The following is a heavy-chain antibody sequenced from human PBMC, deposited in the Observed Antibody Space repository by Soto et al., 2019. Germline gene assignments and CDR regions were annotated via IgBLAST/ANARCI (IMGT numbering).Heavy chain of an antibody. Sequence: QVQLVESGGGVVQPGRSLRFSCAASGFTFNTYGMHWVRQAPGKGLEWVAIIWYDGSVKDYADSVKGRFTISRDNSKNTLYLQMNGLRAEDTAVFYCASIGCSGGNCKAYYYYAMDVCGQGTTVTVSS. D-gene: IGHD2-15*01. CDR3: ASIGCSGGNCKAYYYYAMDV. CDR2: IWYDGSVK. J-gene: IGHJ6*02. CDR1: GFTFNTYG. V-gene: IGHV3-33*01.